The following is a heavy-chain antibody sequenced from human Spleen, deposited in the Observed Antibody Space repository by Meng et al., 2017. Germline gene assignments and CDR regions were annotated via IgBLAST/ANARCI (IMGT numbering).Heavy chain of an antibody. CDR2: INHSGST. CDR1: GGSFSGYY. CDR3: ARGNYYASGWPGYHYYGMDV. Sequence: GSLRLSCAVYGGSFSGYYWSWIRQPPGKGLEWIGEINHSGSTKYNPSLKSRVTISVDTSKNQFSLKLSSVTATDTSVYYCARGNYYASGWPGYHYYGMDVWGQGTTVTVSS. V-gene: IGHV4-34*01. D-gene: IGHD3-10*01. J-gene: IGHJ6*02.